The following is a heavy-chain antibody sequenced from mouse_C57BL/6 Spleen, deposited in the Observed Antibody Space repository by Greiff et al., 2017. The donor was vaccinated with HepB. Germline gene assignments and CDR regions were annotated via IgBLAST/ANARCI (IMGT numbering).Heavy chain of an antibody. V-gene: IGHV1-12*01. CDR2: IYPGNGDT. CDR1: GYTFPSYN. J-gene: IGHJ3*01. D-gene: IGHD2-4*01. CDR3: ARSVGLRRGGGFAY. Sequence: LQQSGAELVRPGASVKMSCKASGYTFPSYNMHWVKQTPSQGLEWIGAIYPGNGDTSYNQKFKGKATLTVDKSSSTAYMQLSSLTSEDSAVYFCARSVGLRRGGGFAYWGQGTLVTVSA.